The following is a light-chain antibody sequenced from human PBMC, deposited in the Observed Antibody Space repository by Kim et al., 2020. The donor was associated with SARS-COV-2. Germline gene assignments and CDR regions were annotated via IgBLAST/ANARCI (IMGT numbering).Light chain of an antibody. CDR2: GAA. V-gene: IGKV3-20*01. CDR3: QQYGSSPPIT. Sequence: AGERDTLTCRARQSVSSSYLAWYQQKPGQAPRLLIYGAASRATGIPDRFSGSGSGTDFTLTISRLEPEDFAVYYCQQYGSSPPITFGQGTRLEIK. J-gene: IGKJ5*01. CDR1: QSVSSSY.